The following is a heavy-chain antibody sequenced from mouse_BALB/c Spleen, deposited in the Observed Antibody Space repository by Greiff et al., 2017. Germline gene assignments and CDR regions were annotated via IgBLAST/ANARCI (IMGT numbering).Heavy chain of an antibody. Sequence: EVQRVESGGGLVKPGGSLKLSCAASGFAFSSYDMSWVRQTPEKRLEWVAYISSGGGSTYYPDTVKGRFTISRDNAKNTLYLQMSSLKSEDTAMYYCARHPPDYYYFDYWGQGTTLTVSS. D-gene: IGHD1-1*01. CDR2: ISSGGGST. J-gene: IGHJ2*01. CDR1: GFAFSSYD. CDR3: ARHPPDYYYFDY. V-gene: IGHV5-12-1*01.